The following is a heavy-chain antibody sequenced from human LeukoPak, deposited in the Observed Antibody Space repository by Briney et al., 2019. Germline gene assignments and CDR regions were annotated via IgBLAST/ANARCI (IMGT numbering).Heavy chain of an antibody. CDR1: GGXMSSSSYY. D-gene: IGHD2-2*01. CDR2: IYYSGST. CDR3: ASPLVYCSSTNCYGDY. V-gene: IGHV4-39*01. Sequence: PSETLSLTCTVFGGXMSSSSYYWGWIRQPPGKGLEWIGSIYYSGSTYYNPSLKSRVTISVDTSKNQFSLKLSSVTAADTAVYYCASPLVYCSSTNCYGDYWGQGTMVTVSS. J-gene: IGHJ4*02.